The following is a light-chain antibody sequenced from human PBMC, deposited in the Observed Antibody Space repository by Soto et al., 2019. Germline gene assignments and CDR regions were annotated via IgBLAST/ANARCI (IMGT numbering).Light chain of an antibody. CDR3: QQRSNWPRALT. Sequence: EIVLTQSPATLSLSPGERATLSCRASQSVSSYLAWYQQKPGQAPRLLIYDASNRATGIPARFSGSGSGTVFTLTISSLDPEDFAVYYCQQRSNWPRALTFGGGTKVEIK. V-gene: IGKV3-11*01. J-gene: IGKJ4*01. CDR2: DAS. CDR1: QSVSSY.